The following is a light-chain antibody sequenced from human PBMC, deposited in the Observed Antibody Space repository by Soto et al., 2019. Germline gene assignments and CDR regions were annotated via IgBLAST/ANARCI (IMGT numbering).Light chain of an antibody. V-gene: IGKV3-11*01. CDR3: QQRSHWPT. CDR1: QRVGSF. Sequence: EIVLTQSPATLSLSPGERATLSCRASQRVGSFLAWYQQKPGQAPRLLISDASNRATGIPARFSGSGSGTDFTLTISSLEPEDFAVYFCQQRSHWPTFGQGTKVEIK. J-gene: IGKJ1*01. CDR2: DAS.